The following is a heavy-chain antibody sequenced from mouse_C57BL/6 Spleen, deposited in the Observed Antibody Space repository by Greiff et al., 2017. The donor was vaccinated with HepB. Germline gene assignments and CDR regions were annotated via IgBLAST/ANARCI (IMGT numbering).Heavy chain of an antibody. D-gene: IGHD1-1*01. CDR2: ISSGGDYI. CDR1: GFTFSSYA. Sequence: EVKLMESGEGLVKPGGSLKLSCAASGFTFSSYAMSWVRQTPEKRLEWVAYISSGGDYIYYADTVKGRFTISRDNARNTLYLQMSSLKSEDTAMYYCTRDRSTTVVATDYAMDYWGQGTSVTVSS. V-gene: IGHV5-9-1*02. J-gene: IGHJ4*01. CDR3: TRDRSTTVVATDYAMDY.